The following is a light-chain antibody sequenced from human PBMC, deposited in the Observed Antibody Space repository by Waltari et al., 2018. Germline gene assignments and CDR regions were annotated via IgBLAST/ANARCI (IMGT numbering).Light chain of an antibody. J-gene: IGKJ2*01. CDR3: QQSRQWPRRT. CDR1: ASGGTD. V-gene: IGKV3D-15*01. CDR2: YAN. Sequence: EIVMTQSPVTMSVSPGEGATLSCTASASGGTDVAWYRHNPGQPPRLRIYYANARATGVPARISGSGSGTDFTLTISSLEPEDFAFYYCQQSRQWPRRTFGQGTKLEI.